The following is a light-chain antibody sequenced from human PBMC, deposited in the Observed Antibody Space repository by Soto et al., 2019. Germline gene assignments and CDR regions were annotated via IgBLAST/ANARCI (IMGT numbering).Light chain of an antibody. V-gene: IGLV2-14*01. CDR1: SRDVGAYNY. J-gene: IGLJ3*02. CDR3: SSYTSTSIWV. Sequence: QSALTQPASVSEAPGQSITISCTGTSRDVGAYNYVSWYQQHPGKAPKLMIYEVSNRPSGVSNRFSGSKSGNTASLTISGLQAEDEADYYCSSYTSTSIWVFGGGTKLTVL. CDR2: EVS.